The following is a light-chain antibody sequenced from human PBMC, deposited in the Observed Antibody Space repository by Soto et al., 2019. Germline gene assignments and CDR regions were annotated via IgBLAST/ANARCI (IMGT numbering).Light chain of an antibody. CDR2: AAS. CDR3: QQYGNSPQT. V-gene: IGKV1-9*01. Sequence: IQLTQSPSSLSASVGDRVTITCRASQGISSYLAWYQQKPGKAPKLLIYAASTLQSGVPSRFSGSGSGTDFTLTISSLQPEDFATYYCQQYGNSPQTFGQGTKVEIK. J-gene: IGKJ1*01. CDR1: QGISSY.